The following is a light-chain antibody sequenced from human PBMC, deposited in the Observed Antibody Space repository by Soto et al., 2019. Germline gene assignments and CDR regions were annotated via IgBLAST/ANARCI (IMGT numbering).Light chain of an antibody. V-gene: IGKV3-15*01. CDR2: DAS. CDR3: QQYNYWPPWT. CDR1: QSASNS. J-gene: IGKJ1*01. Sequence: ILMTQSPATLSVSPGERATLSCRASQSASNSLAWYQQKPGQAPRLLIYDASTRATGIPARFSGSGSGTDFTLTISGLQSEDFAVYYCQQYNYWPPWTFGQGTKVEIK.